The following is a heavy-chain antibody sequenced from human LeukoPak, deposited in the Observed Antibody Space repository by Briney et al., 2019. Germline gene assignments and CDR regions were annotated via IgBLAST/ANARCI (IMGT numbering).Heavy chain of an antibody. Sequence: SDTLSLTCTVSGSSISSYYWSWIRQPPGKGLEWIGYIYYSGSTKYNPSLKSRVTISVDTSKNQFSLNLSSVTAADTAVYYCARDTREDTAMAYFDYWGQGTLVTVS. J-gene: IGHJ4*02. V-gene: IGHV4-59*01. D-gene: IGHD5-18*01. CDR2: IYYSGST. CDR1: GSSISSYY. CDR3: ARDTREDTAMAYFDY.